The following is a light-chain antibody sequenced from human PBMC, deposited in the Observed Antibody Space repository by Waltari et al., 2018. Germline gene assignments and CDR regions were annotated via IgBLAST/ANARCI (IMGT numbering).Light chain of an antibody. V-gene: IGKV1-39*01. CDR2: KTS. J-gene: IGKJ2*01. CDR1: QSVGPF. Sequence: DIKMTQSPSSLSASIGDTVNITCRASQSVGPFLNWYQQKPGEAPNLLIYKTSHLQGGVSSRFSGSGSGTEFTLTIDNLQPEDFATYYCQQSDGIPFTFGPGT. CDR3: QQSDGIPFT.